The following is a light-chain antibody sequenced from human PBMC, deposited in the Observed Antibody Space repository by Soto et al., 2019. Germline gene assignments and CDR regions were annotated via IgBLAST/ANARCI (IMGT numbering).Light chain of an antibody. J-gene: IGKJ4*01. CDR1: QSISSY. V-gene: IGKV1-5*03. CDR3: QQYNSYPLT. Sequence: IQMTQSPSSLSASVGDRVTITCRASQSISSYLNCYQRKPGKAPKLLIYKASSLESGVPSRFSGSGSGTEFTFTTSSLQPDDFASYYCQQYNSYPLTFGGGTKVDIK. CDR2: KAS.